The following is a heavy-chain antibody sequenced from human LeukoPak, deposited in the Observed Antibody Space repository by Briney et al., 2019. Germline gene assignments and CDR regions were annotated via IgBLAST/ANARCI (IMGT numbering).Heavy chain of an antibody. Sequence: GASVKVSCKASGYTFTSYDINWVRQATGQGPEWMGWMNPNSGNTGYAQKFQGRVTITRNTSISTAYMELSSLRSEDTAVYYCARGRVPGYSSSWYSPWFDPWGQGTLVTVSS. CDR3: ARGRVPGYSSSWYSPWFDP. J-gene: IGHJ5*02. CDR2: MNPNSGNT. CDR1: GYTFTSYD. V-gene: IGHV1-8*03. D-gene: IGHD6-13*01.